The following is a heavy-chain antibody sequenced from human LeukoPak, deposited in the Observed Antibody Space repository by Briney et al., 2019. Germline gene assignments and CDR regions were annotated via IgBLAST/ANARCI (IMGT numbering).Heavy chain of an antibody. CDR1: GGSISSGSYY. V-gene: IGHV4-61*02. J-gene: IGHJ4*02. CDR2: IYTSGST. Sequence: SETLSLTCTVSGGSISSGSYYWSWIRLPAWKGLEWIGRIYTSGSTNYNPSLKSRVTISVDTSKNQFSLKLSSVTAADTAVYYCARTNGYPNYYFDYWGQGTLVTVSS. D-gene: IGHD1-1*01. CDR3: ARTNGYPNYYFDY.